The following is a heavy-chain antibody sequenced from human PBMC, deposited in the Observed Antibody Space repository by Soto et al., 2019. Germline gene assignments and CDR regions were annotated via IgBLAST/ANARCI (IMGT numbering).Heavy chain of an antibody. J-gene: IGHJ5*02. D-gene: IGHD3-22*01. CDR3: ARAGRYYAGDPDP. CDR1: GYTFANYG. Sequence: QVPLLQSGGEVKRPGASVRVSCKASGYTFANYGITWVRQAPGQGLELVGWISVYNGDTNFAQKFRGRVTLTTDTSTTTAYMELRGLRSDDTAVYFCARAGRYYAGDPDPRGQGTLVTVSS. CDR2: ISVYNGDT. V-gene: IGHV1-18*01.